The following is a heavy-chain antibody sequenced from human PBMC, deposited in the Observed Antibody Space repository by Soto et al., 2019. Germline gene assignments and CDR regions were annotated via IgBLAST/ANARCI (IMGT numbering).Heavy chain of an antibody. CDR1: GYTFTGYY. J-gene: IGHJ4*02. V-gene: IGHV1-2*02. Sequence: QVQLVQSGAEVKKPGASVKVSCKASGYTFTGYYMHWVRQAPGQGLEWMGWINPNSGGTNYAQKFQGRVTITADKSTSTAYMELSSLRSEDTAVYYCARSRSSSWTQSDYWGQGTLVTVSS. D-gene: IGHD6-13*01. CDR3: ARSRSSSWTQSDY. CDR2: INPNSGGT.